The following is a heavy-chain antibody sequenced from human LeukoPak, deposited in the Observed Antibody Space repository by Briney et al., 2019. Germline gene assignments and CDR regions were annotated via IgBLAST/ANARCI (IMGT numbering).Heavy chain of an antibody. CDR1: GFTLSDHY. Sequence: PGGSLRLSCAASGFTLSDHYIDWVRQAPGKGLEWVGRSRNGANAYTTDYAASVKGRFTISRDDSKNSLYLQMNSLKTEDTAVYYCARVNGVYWYFDLWGRGTLVTVSS. D-gene: IGHD3-10*01. CDR2: SRNGANAYTT. V-gene: IGHV3-72*01. CDR3: ARVNGVYWYFDL. J-gene: IGHJ2*01.